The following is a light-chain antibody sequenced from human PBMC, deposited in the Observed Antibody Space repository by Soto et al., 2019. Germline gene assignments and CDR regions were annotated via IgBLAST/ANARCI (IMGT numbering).Light chain of an antibody. CDR1: SSNIGPTYD. CDR2: ANT. J-gene: IGLJ1*01. V-gene: IGLV1-40*01. CDR3: QSYDSSLSGYV. Sequence: QSVLTQPPSVSGAPGQRVTMSCTGSSSNIGPTYDVHWYQQLPGTAPKLLIYANTNRPSGVPDRFSGSKSGTSASLAITGLQAEDEADYYCQSYDSSLSGYVFGTGTKVTVL.